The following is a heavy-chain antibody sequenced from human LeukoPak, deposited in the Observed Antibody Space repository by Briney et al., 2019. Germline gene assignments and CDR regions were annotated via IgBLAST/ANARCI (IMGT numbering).Heavy chain of an antibody. J-gene: IGHJ5*02. CDR2: ISGSGGST. V-gene: IGHV3-23*01. CDR3: ANFEGPFTYYYDSSGYPNYA. CDR1: GFTFSSYA. D-gene: IGHD3-22*01. Sequence: GGSLRLSCAASGFTFSSYAMSLVRQAPGKGLEWVSAISGSGGSTYYADSVKGRFTISRDNSKNTLYLQMNSLRAEDTAVYYCANFEGPFTYYYDSSGYPNYAWGQGTLVTVSS.